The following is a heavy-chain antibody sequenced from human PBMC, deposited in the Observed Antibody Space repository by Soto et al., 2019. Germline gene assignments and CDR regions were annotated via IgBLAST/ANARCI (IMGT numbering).Heavy chain of an antibody. CDR2: ISSSGSYI. V-gene: IGHV3-11*06. CDR3: ARLRVGVNWYFDL. CDR1: GFTFSDYY. J-gene: IGHJ2*01. Sequence: QMQLVESGGDLVKPGGSLRLSCEASGFTFSDYYMSWIRQVPGQGLEWLSFISSSGSYIKYSDSMRGRLTVSRENGKNSLYLQMHSLRVEDTAVYYCARLRVGVNWYFDLWGRGTMVPVSA. D-gene: IGHD2-21*01.